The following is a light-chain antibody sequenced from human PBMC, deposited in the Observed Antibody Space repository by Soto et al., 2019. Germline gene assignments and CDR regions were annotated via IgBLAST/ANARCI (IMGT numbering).Light chain of an antibody. Sequence: DIQMTQSPSSLSASVGDRVTITCRASQNIATFLNWYHHKPVKAPKLLIYATSRLQSGVPSRFSGSASGTDFPLTITRLQADVVVYYYCQQCYGHPGFAHGTKVDIK. V-gene: IGKV1-39*01. J-gene: IGKJ1*01. CDR3: QQCYGHPG. CDR2: ATS. CDR1: QNIATF.